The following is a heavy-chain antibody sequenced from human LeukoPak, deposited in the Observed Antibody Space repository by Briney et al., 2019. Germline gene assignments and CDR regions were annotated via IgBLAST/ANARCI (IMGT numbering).Heavy chain of an antibody. CDR3: ARKYCSSTSCLFDY. J-gene: IGHJ4*02. Sequence: PGGSLRLSCAASGFTFSSYEMNWVRQAPGKGLEWVSYISNSGSPIYYADSVKGRFTISRDNAKDSLYLQMNSLRAEDTAVYYCARKYCSSTSCLFDYRGQGTLVTVSS. V-gene: IGHV3-48*03. D-gene: IGHD2-2*01. CDR2: ISNSGSPI. CDR1: GFTFSSYE.